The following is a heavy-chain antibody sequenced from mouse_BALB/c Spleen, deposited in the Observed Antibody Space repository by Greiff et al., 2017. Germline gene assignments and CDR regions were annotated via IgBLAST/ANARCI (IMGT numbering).Heavy chain of an antibody. CDR3: ARNHYYGSSYWYFDV. J-gene: IGHJ1*01. CDR2: ISSGSSTI. D-gene: IGHD1-1*01. CDR1: GFTFSSFG. Sequence: EVQRVESGGGLVQPGGSRKLSCAASGFTFSSFGMHWVRQAPEKGLEWVAYISSGSSTIYYADTVKGRFTISRDNPKNTLFLQMTSLRSEDTAMYYCARNHYYGSSYWYFDVWGAGTTVTVSS. V-gene: IGHV5-17*02.